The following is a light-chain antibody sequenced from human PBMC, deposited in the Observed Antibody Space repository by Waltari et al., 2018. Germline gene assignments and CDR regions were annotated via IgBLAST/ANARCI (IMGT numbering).Light chain of an antibody. CDR3: QQRRNWPLT. CDR1: KGVDMY. CDR2: DTS. V-gene: IGKV3-11*01. Sequence: SCRASKGVDMYLAWYQQRPGQAPRLLIYDTSNRATDIPARFSGSGSETDFSLTISSLEPEDFAVYYCQQRRNWPLTFGGGTKVEIK. J-gene: IGKJ4*01.